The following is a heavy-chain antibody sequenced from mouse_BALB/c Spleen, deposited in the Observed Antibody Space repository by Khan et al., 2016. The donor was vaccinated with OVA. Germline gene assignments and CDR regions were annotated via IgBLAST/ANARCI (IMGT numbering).Heavy chain of an antibody. CDR2: ISSGGTYN. CDR3: TRYITTSTGEYYAMDY. V-gene: IGHV5-6*01. D-gene: IGHD1-2*01. J-gene: IGHJ4*01. CDR1: GFIFRSYG. Sequence: EVELVESGGDLVKPGGSLKLPCADSGFIFRSYGMSWVRQTPDKRLEWVATISSGGTYNYYPDSVKGRFTISSDNAKNTRTLQMCSLKYEDTTMYYCTRYITTSTGEYYAMDYWGQGPRGTVTA.